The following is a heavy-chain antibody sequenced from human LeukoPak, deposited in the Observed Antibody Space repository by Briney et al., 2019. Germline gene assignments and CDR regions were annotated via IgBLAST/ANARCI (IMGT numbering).Heavy chain of an antibody. CDR2: IKQDGSAK. CDR3: AGCAGNSCYFDY. J-gene: IGHJ4*02. V-gene: IGHV3-7*01. CDR1: GFSFISYW. D-gene: IGHD1-1*01. Sequence: PGGSLRLSCAASGFSFISYWMSWVRQAPGKRLEWVANIKQDGSAKNYVDSVKGRSTISRDNAKNSLYLQLNSLRAEDTAVYYCAGCAGNSCYFDYWGQGTLVIVSS.